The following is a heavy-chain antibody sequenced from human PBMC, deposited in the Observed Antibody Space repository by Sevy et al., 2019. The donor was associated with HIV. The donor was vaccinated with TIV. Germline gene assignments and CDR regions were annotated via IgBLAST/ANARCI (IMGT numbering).Heavy chain of an antibody. J-gene: IGHJ3*02. D-gene: IGHD3-22*01. CDR2: IYYSGST. Sequence: SETLSLTCTVSGGSISSSSYYWGWIRQPPGKGLEWIGSIYYSGSTYYNPSLKSRVTISVDTSKNQFSLKLSSVTAADTAVYYYASFITDAFDIWGQGTMVTVSS. V-gene: IGHV4-39*01. CDR1: GGSISSSSYY. CDR3: ASFITDAFDI.